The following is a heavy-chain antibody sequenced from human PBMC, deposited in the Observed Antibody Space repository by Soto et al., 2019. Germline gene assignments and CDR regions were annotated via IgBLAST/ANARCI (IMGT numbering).Heavy chain of an antibody. Sequence: QVQLVQSGAEEKKPGASVKVSCKACGYTFTSYAMHWVRQAPGQRLEWMGWINAGNGNTKYSQKFQGRVTITRDTSVSTAYMELSSLRSEDTAVYYCARGITLPTPLDYWGQGTLVTVSS. D-gene: IGHD1-20*01. CDR1: GYTFTSYA. J-gene: IGHJ4*02. V-gene: IGHV1-3*05. CDR3: ARGITLPTPLDY. CDR2: INAGNGNT.